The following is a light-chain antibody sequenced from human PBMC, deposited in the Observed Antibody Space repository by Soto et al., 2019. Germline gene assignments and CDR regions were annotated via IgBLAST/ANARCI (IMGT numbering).Light chain of an antibody. CDR2: DAS. J-gene: IGKJ5*01. CDR3: QQRSNWPIT. Sequence: EIVLTQSPDTLSLSPGERATLSCRASQSVSSYLAWYQQKPGQAPRLLIYDASKRATGIPARFSGSGSGTDITLTISSLEPEDFAVYYCQQRSNWPITFGQGTRLEIK. V-gene: IGKV3-11*01. CDR1: QSVSSY.